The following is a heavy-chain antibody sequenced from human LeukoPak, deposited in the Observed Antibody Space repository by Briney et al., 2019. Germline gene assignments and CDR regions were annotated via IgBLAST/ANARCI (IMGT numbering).Heavy chain of an antibody. CDR2: ISYDGSNK. V-gene: IGHV3-30*18. CDR1: GFTFSSYG. Sequence: PGRSLRLSCAASGFTFSSYGMHWVRQAPGKGLEWVAVISYDGSNKYYADSVKGRFTISRDNSKNTLYLQMNSLRAEDTAVYYCAKDRLARTGTYFDYWGQGTLVTVSS. J-gene: IGHJ4*02. D-gene: IGHD1-1*01. CDR3: AKDRLARTGTYFDY.